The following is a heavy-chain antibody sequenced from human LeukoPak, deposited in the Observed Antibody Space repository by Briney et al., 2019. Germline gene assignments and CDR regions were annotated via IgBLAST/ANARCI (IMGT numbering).Heavy chain of an antibody. J-gene: IGHJ4*02. CDR3: ARRGFYDTSGYLFDY. D-gene: IGHD3-22*01. Sequence: PGGSLRLSCAASGFTLSTYEMNWVRQAPGKGLEGVSYITTSGSTMYYADSVKGRFTISRDNAKSSLYLQMNSLRAEDTAVYYCARRGFYDTSGYLFDYWGQGTLVTVSS. CDR1: GFTLSTYE. CDR2: ITTSGSTM. V-gene: IGHV3-48*03.